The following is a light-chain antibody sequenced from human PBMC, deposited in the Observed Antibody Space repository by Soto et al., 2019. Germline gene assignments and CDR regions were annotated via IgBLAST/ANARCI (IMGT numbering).Light chain of an antibody. CDR1: QNVDKW. J-gene: IGKJ1*01. V-gene: IGKV1-5*01. Sequence: DIQMTQSPSTLSASVGDRVTITCRASQNVDKWLVWYQQKPGKAPKLLIYDASTLESGVPSRFSVGRSGTEFALTVSSLQPDNFASYYCQQYHTWVTFGQGTKVDFK. CDR3: QQYHTWVT. CDR2: DAS.